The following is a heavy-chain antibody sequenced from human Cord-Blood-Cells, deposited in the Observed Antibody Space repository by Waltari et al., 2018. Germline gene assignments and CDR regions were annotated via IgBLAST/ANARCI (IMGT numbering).Heavy chain of an antibody. CDR1: GGTFSSYA. V-gene: IGHV1-69*09. CDR2: IIPILGIA. D-gene: IGHD3-9*01. Sequence: QVQLVQSGAEVKKPGSSVKVSCKASGGTFSSYAISWVRQAPGQGLEWMERIIPILGIANYAQKFQGRVTITADKSTSTAYMELSSLRSEDTAVYYCARVQGYDILTGYYMDVWGKGTTVTVSS. J-gene: IGHJ6*03. CDR3: ARVQGYDILTGYYMDV.